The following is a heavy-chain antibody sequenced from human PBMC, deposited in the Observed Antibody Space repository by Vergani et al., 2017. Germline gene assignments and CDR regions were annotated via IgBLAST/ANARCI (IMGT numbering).Heavy chain of an antibody. CDR1: GFTFSSYG. D-gene: IGHD6-19*01. CDR2: IWYDGSNK. J-gene: IGHJ4*02. Sequence: QVQLVESGGGVVQPGRSLRLSCAASGFTFSSYGMHWVRQAPGKGLEWVAVIWYDGSNKYYADSVKGRFTISRDNSKNTLYLQMNSLRAEDTAVYYCARDYPYSSGWYGVFDYWGQGTLVTVSS. V-gene: IGHV3-33*01. CDR3: ARDYPYSSGWYGVFDY.